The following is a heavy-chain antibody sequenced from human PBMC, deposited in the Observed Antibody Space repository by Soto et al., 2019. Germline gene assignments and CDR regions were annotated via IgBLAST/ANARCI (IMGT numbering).Heavy chain of an antibody. CDR1: GGSISSYY. D-gene: IGHD1-1*01. Sequence: SETLSLTCTVSGGSISSYYWSWIRQPPGKGLEWIGYIYYSGSTNYNPSLKSRVTISVDTSKNQFSLKLSSVTAADTAVYYCARQLLGTTGTPAKRGYYYYMDVWGKGTTVTVSS. V-gene: IGHV4-59*08. J-gene: IGHJ6*03. CDR3: ARQLLGTTGTPAKRGYYYYMDV. CDR2: IYYSGST.